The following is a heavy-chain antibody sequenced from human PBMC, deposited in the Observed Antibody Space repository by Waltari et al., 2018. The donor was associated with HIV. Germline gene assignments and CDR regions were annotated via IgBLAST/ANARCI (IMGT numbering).Heavy chain of an antibody. J-gene: IGHJ5*01. CDR3: AREGYTRSSGRGNWFDS. Sequence: EVQLVETGGGLILPGGSVRLSCAASGFSVSNQCISWVRPAPGKGLEWVSVIDSGGSTFYADSVRGRFTMSRDTSKNMVYLQMNSLRVEDTAVYYCAREGYTRSSGRGNWFDSWGQGTLVTVSS. D-gene: IGHD6-6*01. CDR1: GFSVSNQC. CDR2: IDSGGST. V-gene: IGHV3-53*02.